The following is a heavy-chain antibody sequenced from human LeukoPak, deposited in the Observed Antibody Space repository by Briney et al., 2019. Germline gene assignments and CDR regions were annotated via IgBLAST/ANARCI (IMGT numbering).Heavy chain of an antibody. J-gene: IGHJ6*04. D-gene: IGHD3-10*02. CDR1: GFTFSTYW. Sequence: GGSLRLSCAASGFTFSTYWMTWVRQAPGKGLEWVANMKQDGSEKYYVDSVKGRFTISRDNAKNSLYLQMNSLRAEDTAVYYCAELGITMIGGVWGKGTTVTISS. CDR2: MKQDGSEK. V-gene: IGHV3-7*01. CDR3: AELGITMIGGV.